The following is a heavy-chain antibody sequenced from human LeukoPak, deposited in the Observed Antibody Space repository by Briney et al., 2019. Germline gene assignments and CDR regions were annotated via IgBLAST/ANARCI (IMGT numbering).Heavy chain of an antibody. V-gene: IGHV1-2*02. CDR1: GYTFTGYY. CDR2: INPNSGGT. J-gene: IGHJ3*02. D-gene: IGHD1-14*01. Sequence: VTSVKVSCKASGYTFTGYYMHWVRQAPGQGLEWMGWINPNSGGTNYAQKFQGRVTMTRDTSISTAYMELSRLRSDDTAVYYCARGSGSDGEDAFDIWGQGTMVTVSS. CDR3: ARGSGSDGEDAFDI.